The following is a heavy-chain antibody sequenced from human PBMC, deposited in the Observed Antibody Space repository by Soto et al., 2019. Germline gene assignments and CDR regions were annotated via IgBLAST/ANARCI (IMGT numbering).Heavy chain of an antibody. CDR2: IIPIFGTA. Sequence: QVQLVQSGSEVKKPGSSVKVSCKASGGTFSSYAISWVRQAPGQGLEWMGGIIPIFGTANYAQKFQGRVTITADASTSTAYMELSSLRSEDTALYYCARVRVRFLEWLGSEGWGQGTLVTVSS. CDR1: GGTFSSYA. V-gene: IGHV1-69*12. CDR3: ARVRVRFLEWLGSEG. D-gene: IGHD3-3*01. J-gene: IGHJ4*02.